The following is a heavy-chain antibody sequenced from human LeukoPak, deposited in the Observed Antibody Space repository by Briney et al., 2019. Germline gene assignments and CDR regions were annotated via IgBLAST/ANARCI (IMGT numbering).Heavy chain of an antibody. CDR3: ARGWYWLERLVPAPIHQD. V-gene: IGHV4-31*03. CDR1: GGSISRGGYY. J-gene: IGHJ4*02. D-gene: IGHD2-2*02. CDR2: INHSGST. Sequence: SQTLSLTCTVSGGSISRGGYYWSWIRQHPGKGLEWIGEINHSGSTNYNPSLKSRVTISVDTSKNQFSLKLSSVTAADTAVYYCARGWYWLERLVPAPIHQDWGQGTLVTVSS.